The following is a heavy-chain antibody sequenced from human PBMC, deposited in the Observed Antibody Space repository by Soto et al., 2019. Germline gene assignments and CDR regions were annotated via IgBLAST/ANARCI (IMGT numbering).Heavy chain of an antibody. Sequence: EVHLVESGGGLVKPGGSLRLSCAASGFTFNNAWMHWVRQAPGKGLEWAGRIKSKTDGGTIDYAAPVKGRFSISRDDSESTLDLQRSSRKTADTAVYYCTTDDCSGGSCYHAFVIWGQGTVVTVSS. CDR1: GFTFNNAW. CDR3: TTDDCSGGSCYHAFVI. J-gene: IGHJ3*02. V-gene: IGHV3-15*07. D-gene: IGHD2-15*01. CDR2: IKSKTDGGTI.